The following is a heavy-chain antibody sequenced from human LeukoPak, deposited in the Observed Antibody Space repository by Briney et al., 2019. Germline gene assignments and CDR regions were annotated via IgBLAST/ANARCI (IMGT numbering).Heavy chain of an antibody. V-gene: IGHV3-23*01. CDR1: GFTFSSYA. Sequence: PGGSLRLSCAASGFTFSSYAMSWVRQAPGKGLEWVSAISGSGGSTYYADSVKGRFTISRDNSKNTLYLQMNSLRAEDTAVYYCAKDRASYDFWSGYYANDIWGQGTLVTVPS. J-gene: IGHJ4*02. D-gene: IGHD3-3*01. CDR2: ISGSGGST. CDR3: AKDRASYDFWSGYYANDI.